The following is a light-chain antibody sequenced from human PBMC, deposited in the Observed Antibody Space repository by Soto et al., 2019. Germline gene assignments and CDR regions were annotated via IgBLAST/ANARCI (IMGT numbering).Light chain of an antibody. CDR2: AAS. Sequence: DIQMTQSPSSLSASVGDRVTITCRASHSISSYLNWYQQKPGKAPKLLIYAASSLQSGVPSRFSGSGSGTIFTLTISILQLKVFETYYFKKINIPLRWTCGKGPR. V-gene: IGKV1-39*01. CDR3: KKINIPLRWT. CDR1: HSISSY. J-gene: IGKJ1*01.